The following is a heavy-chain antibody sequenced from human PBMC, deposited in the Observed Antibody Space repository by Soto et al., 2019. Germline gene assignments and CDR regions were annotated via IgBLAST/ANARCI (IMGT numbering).Heavy chain of an antibody. Sequence: EVQLVESGGGLVQPGGSLRLSCAASGFTFSSYWMSWVRQAPGKGLEWVANIKQDGSDKYYVDSVNGRFTISRDNATHTLYLAKNSLRAVDTSVYYCAREQELVVVTATFDYWVQGPMVTVSS. CDR2: IKQDGSDK. CDR3: AREQELVVVTATFDY. V-gene: IGHV3-7*01. CDR1: GFTFSSYW. D-gene: IGHD2-21*02. J-gene: IGHJ4*02.